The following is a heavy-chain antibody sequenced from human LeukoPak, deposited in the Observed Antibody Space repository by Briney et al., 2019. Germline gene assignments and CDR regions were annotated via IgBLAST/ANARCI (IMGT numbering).Heavy chain of an antibody. CDR2: INPSGGST. CDR1: GYTFTSYY. J-gene: IGHJ3*02. CDR3: ARDQPNYYGSGSYYTNAFDI. Sequence: ASVKVSCKASGYTFTSYYMHWVRQAPGQGLEWMGIINPSGGSTSYAQKFQGRVTMTRDMSTSTVYMELSSLRSEDTAVYYCARDQPNYYGSGSYYTNAFDIWGQGTMVTVSS. D-gene: IGHD3-10*01. V-gene: IGHV1-46*01.